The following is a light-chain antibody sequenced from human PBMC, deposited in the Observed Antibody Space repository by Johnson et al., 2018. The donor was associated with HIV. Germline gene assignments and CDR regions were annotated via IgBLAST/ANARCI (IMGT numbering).Light chain of an antibody. CDR3: GTWDSSLSAFYV. J-gene: IGLJ1*01. CDR1: SSNIGNNY. CDR2: VNN. V-gene: IGLV1-51*01. Sequence: QSVLTQPPSVSAAPGQKVTISCSGSSSNIGNNYVSWYQQLPGTAPKLLIYVNNQRPSGIPDRFSGSQSGTSAPLCLPGLQPGDEADYYCGTWDSSLSAFYVFGTGTKVTVL.